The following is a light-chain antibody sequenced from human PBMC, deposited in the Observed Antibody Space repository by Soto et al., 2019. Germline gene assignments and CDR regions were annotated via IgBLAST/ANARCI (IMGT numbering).Light chain of an antibody. CDR3: HQANSLPIT. Sequence: DIQMTQSPSSVSASVGDRVTITCRASQGISSWLAWYQQKPGKAPKLLIYAASSLQSGVPSRFSGSVSGTNFTLTIGSLLPEDITTYYGHQANSLPITFGQGTRLQIK. J-gene: IGKJ5*01. CDR1: QGISSW. V-gene: IGKV1-12*01. CDR2: AAS.